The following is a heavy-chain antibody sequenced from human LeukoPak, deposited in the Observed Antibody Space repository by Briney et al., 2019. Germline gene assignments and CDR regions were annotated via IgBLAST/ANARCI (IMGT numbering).Heavy chain of an antibody. D-gene: IGHD2-2*01. CDR1: GFTFDDYT. Sequence: GGSLRLSCAASGFTFDDYTMHWDRQPPGKGLEWVSLMTWDAGTTYYADSVKGRFTISRDNSKNSLYLQMNSLRSEDTALYYCAKGGQTAARDMDVWGKGTTVTVSS. CDR2: MTWDAGTT. CDR3: AKGGQTAARDMDV. J-gene: IGHJ6*03. V-gene: IGHV3-43*01.